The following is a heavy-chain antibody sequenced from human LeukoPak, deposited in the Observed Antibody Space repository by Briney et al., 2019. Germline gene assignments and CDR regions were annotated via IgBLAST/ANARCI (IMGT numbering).Heavy chain of an antibody. CDR3: AKSYCSSTSCYTIYYFDY. D-gene: IGHD2-2*02. CDR1: GFTFSSYA. V-gene: IGHV3-23*01. Sequence: PGGSLRLSCAASGFTFSSYAMSWVRQAPGKGLEGVSAISGSGGSTYYADSVKGRFTISRDNSKNTLYLQMNSLRAEDTAVYYCAKSYCSSTSCYTIYYFDYWGQGTLVTVSS. CDR2: ISGSGGST. J-gene: IGHJ4*02.